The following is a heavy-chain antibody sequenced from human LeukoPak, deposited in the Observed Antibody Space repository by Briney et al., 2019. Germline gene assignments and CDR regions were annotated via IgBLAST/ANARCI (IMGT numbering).Heavy chain of an antibody. CDR3: AKYYYDSSGNRYCFDY. J-gene: IGHJ4*02. CDR1: GFTFSSYA. V-gene: IGHV3-23*01. CDR2: ISGRGEST. D-gene: IGHD3-22*01. Sequence: GGSLRLSCAASGFTFSSYAMSWVRQAPGKGLEWVSAISGRGESTYYADSVKGRFTISRDNSKNPLYLQMNTLRAEDTAVYYCAKYYYDSSGNRYCFDYWGQGTLVTVSS.